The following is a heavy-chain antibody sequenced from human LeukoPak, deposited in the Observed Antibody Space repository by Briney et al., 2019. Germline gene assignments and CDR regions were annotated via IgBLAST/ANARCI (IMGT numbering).Heavy chain of an antibody. CDR2: IYSGGTT. D-gene: IGHD1-26*01. CDR3: RSGSYYYYYYMDV. CDR1: GFIVTGNY. J-gene: IGHJ6*03. Sequence: GGSLRLSCAVSGFIVTGNYMTWVRLAPGKGLEWVSTIYSGGTTFYTDSVKGRFTISRDNSKNTLYLQMNSLRAEDTAVYYCRSGSYYYYYYMDVWGKGTTVTVSS. V-gene: IGHV3-53*01.